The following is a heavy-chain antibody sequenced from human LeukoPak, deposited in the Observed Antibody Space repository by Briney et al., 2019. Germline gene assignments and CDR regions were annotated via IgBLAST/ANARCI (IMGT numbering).Heavy chain of an antibody. J-gene: IGHJ3*02. CDR2: INHSGST. CDR3: AMVRGVHDAFDI. D-gene: IGHD3-10*01. V-gene: IGHV4-34*01. CDR1: GGSISSYY. Sequence: SETLSLTCTVSGGSISSYYWSWIRQPPGKGLEWIGEINHSGSTNYNPSLKSRVTISVDTSKNQFSLKLSSVTAADTAVYYCAMVRGVHDAFDIWGQGTMVTVSS.